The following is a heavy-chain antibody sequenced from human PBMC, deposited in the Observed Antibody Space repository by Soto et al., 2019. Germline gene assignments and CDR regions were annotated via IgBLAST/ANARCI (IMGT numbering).Heavy chain of an antibody. CDR3: ARSPRRFDRFDP. J-gene: IGHJ5*02. V-gene: IGHV1-2*02. CDR2: INPNSGAT. Sequence: ASVKVSCKASGYTFAAYYLHWVRQAPGQGLEWMGWINPNSGATNYAQKFQGRVTMTRDTSITTAYMELSHLRSDGTARYYCARSPRRFDRFDPWGQGTLVTVSS. D-gene: IGHD3-3*01. CDR1: GYTFAAYY.